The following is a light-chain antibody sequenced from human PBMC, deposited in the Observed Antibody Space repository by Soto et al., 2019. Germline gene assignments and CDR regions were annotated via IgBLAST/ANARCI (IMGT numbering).Light chain of an antibody. J-gene: IGLJ3*02. Sequence: QSVLTQPPSASGTPGQRVTISCSGSSSNIGSNYVYWYQQLPGTAPKLLIDRNNQRPSGVPDRFSGSKSGTSASLAISGLRSEDEADAYCAAWDDSLSGWVFGGGTPLTVL. CDR2: RNN. V-gene: IGLV1-47*01. CDR3: AAWDDSLSGWV. CDR1: SSNIGSNY.